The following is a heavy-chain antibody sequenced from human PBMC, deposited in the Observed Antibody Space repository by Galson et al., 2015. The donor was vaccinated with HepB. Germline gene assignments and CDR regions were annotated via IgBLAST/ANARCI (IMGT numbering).Heavy chain of an antibody. CDR3: ARDFKGNYYGMDA. CDR1: GYTFTSYG. CDR2: ISAYNGNT. Sequence: SVKVSCKASGYTFTSYGISWVRQAPGQGLEWMGWISAYNGNTNYAQKLQGRVTMTTDTSTSTAYMELRSLRSDDTAVYYCARDFKGNYYGMDAWAKGPRSPSP. J-gene: IGHJ6*02. V-gene: IGHV1-18*04.